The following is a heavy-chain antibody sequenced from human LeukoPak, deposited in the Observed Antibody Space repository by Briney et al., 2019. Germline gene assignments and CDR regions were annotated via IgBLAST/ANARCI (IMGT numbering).Heavy chain of an antibody. Sequence: HGESLRISCKGSGYSFTSYWISWVRQMPGKGLEWMGRIDPSDSYTNYSPSFQGHVTISADKSISTAYLQWSSLKASDTAMYYCARHTGHGADIVVVGYYYYGMDVWGQGTTVTVSS. V-gene: IGHV5-10-1*01. CDR1: GYSFTSYW. D-gene: IGHD2-15*01. J-gene: IGHJ6*02. CDR3: ARHTGHGADIVVVGYYYYGMDV. CDR2: IDPSDSYT.